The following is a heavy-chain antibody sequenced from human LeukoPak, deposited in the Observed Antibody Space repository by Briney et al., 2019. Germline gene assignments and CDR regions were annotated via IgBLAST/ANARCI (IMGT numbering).Heavy chain of an antibody. CDR3: ASSDSSGYYRGQFDY. V-gene: IGHV3-33*01. CDR1: GFTFSSYG. Sequence: GGSLRLSCAASGFTFSSYGMHWVRQAPGKGLEWVAVIWYDGSNKYYADSVKGRFTISRDNSKNTLYLQMNSPRAEDTAVYYCASSDSSGYYRGQFDYWGQGTLVTVSS. J-gene: IGHJ4*02. D-gene: IGHD3-22*01. CDR2: IWYDGSNK.